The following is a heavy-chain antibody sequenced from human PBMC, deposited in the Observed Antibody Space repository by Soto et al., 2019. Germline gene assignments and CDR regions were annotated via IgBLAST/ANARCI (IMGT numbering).Heavy chain of an antibody. CDR2: IIPIFGTA. Sequence: ASVKVSCKASGGTFSSYAISWVRQAPGQGLEWMGGIIPIFGTANYAQKFQGRVTITADESTSTAYMELSSLRSEDTAVYYCARGRGISPSYYYYGMDAWGQGTTVTVSS. J-gene: IGHJ6*02. CDR3: ARGRGISPSYYYYGMDA. D-gene: IGHD3-3*01. CDR1: GGTFSSYA. V-gene: IGHV1-69*13.